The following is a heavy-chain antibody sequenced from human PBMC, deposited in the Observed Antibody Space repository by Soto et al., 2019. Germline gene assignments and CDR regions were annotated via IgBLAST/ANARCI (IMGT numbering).Heavy chain of an antibody. CDR3: KTDWGGAEGGY. Sequence: EVQLVESGGGLVEPGGSLRLSCAASGFTFSNAWMNWVRQAPGKGLEWVGRIKSKIDGGTTDYTAPVKGRFTISRDDTKNTLYMQRNSLKAEDTAVYYGKTDWGGAEGGYWGQGTLVTVSS. V-gene: IGHV3-15*07. J-gene: IGHJ4*02. D-gene: IGHD3-16*01. CDR1: GFTFSNAW. CDR2: IKSKIDGGTT.